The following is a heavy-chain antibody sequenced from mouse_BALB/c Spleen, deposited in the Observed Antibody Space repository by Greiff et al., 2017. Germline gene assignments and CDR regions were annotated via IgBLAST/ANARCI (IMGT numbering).Heavy chain of an antibody. CDR1: GFTFTDYY. CDR3: ARDGKGVSWFAY. J-gene: IGHJ3*01. Sequence: DVHLVESGGGLVQPGGSLRLSCATSGFTFTDYYMSWVRQPPGKALEWLGFIRNKANGYTTEYSASVKGRFTISRDNSQSILYLQMNTLRAEDSATYYCARDGKGVSWFAYWGQGTLVTVSA. CDR2: IRNKANGYTT. V-gene: IGHV7-3*02.